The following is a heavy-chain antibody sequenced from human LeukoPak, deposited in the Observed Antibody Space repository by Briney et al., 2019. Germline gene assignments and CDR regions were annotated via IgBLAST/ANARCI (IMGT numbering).Heavy chain of an antibody. V-gene: IGHV1-2*02. CDR3: ARANTDFWSGYSIDY. Sequence: ASVKVSCKASGYTFTGYYMHWVRQAPGQGLEWMGWINPNSGGTNYAQKFQGRVTMTRDTSISTAYMELSRLRSDDTAVYYCARANTDFWSGYSIDYWGQGTLVTVSS. CDR2: INPNSGGT. D-gene: IGHD3-3*01. CDR1: GYTFTGYY. J-gene: IGHJ4*02.